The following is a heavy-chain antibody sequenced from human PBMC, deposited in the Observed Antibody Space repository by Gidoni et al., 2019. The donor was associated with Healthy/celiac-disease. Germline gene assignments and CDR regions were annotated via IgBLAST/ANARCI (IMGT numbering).Heavy chain of an antibody. D-gene: IGHD6-19*01. CDR1: GGSISRSSYY. Sequence: QLQLPESGPGLVKPSETLSLTCTVAGGSISRSSYYWGWIRQPPGKGLEWFGSIYYSGSTYYNPSLKSRVTISVDTSKNQFSLKLSSVTAADTAVYYCARHGRGSGWKTYYWFDPWGQGTLVTVSS. J-gene: IGHJ5*02. CDR3: ARHGRGSGWKTYYWFDP. CDR2: IYYSGST. V-gene: IGHV4-39*01.